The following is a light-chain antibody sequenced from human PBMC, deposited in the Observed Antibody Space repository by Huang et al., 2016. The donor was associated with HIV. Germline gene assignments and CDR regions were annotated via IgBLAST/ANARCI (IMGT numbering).Light chain of an antibody. CDR1: QSISSY. CDR3: QQSYSTPLT. J-gene: IGKJ4*01. CDR2: AAS. V-gene: IGKV1-39*01. Sequence: DIQMTQSPSSLSAYVGDRVTITCRASQSISSYLHWYQQKPGKAPNLLIYAASSLQSCVPSKFSGSGSGTDFTLTISSLQPEDFSTYYCQQSYSTPLTFGGGTKVEIK.